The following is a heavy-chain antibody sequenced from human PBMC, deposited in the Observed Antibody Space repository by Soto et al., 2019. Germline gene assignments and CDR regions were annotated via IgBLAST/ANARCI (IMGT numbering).Heavy chain of an antibody. CDR1: GGSISSGGYY. CDR2: IYYSGST. CDR3: ARVTRGTIKFYYYFGGMDV. D-gene: IGHD2-2*01. Sequence: PSETLSLTCTVSGGSISSGGYYWSWIRQHPGKGLEWIGYIYYSGSTYYNPSLKSRVTISVDTSKNRFSLKLSSVTAADTAVYYCARVTRGTIKFYYYFGGMDVWGQGTTVTVSS. V-gene: IGHV4-31*03. J-gene: IGHJ6*02.